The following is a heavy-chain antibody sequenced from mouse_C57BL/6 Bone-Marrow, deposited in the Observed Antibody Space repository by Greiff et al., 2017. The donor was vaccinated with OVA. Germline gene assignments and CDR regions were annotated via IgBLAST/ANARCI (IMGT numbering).Heavy chain of an antibody. V-gene: IGHV1-69*01. CDR2: IDPFDSYT. D-gene: IGHD2-5*01. Sequence: QVQLQQPGAELVMPGASVKLSCKASGYTFTSYWMHWVKQRPGQGLEWIGEIDPFDSYTNYNQKFKGKSTLTVDKSSSTAYMQLSSLTSEDSAVYYCARKYSNSNYAMDYWGQGTSVTVSS. CDR1: GYTFTSYW. CDR3: ARKYSNSNYAMDY. J-gene: IGHJ4*01.